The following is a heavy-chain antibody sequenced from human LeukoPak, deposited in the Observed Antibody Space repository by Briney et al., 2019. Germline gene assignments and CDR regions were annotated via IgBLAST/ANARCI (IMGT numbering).Heavy chain of an antibody. D-gene: IGHD3-10*01. CDR2: IFYDGSP. V-gene: IGHV4-39*01. J-gene: IGHJ4*02. CDR1: SGSISNSNYY. Sequence: SETLSLTCTVSSGSISNSNYYWGWIRQPPGKGLEWIGSIFYDGSPDYNPSLKSRVTISVDTSKNQFSLKVNSVTAADTAVYFCARYYGSGRGGDYRGQGTLVTVSS. CDR3: ARYYGSGRGGDY.